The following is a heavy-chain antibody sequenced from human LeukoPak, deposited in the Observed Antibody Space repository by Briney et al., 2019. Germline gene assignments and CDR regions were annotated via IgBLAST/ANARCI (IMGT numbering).Heavy chain of an antibody. CDR2: IWYDGSNK. V-gene: IGHV3-33*08. J-gene: IGHJ4*02. D-gene: IGHD2-15*01. CDR1: GFTFSSYA. Sequence: GGSLRLSCEASGFTFSSYAMHWVRQAPGKGLEWVAVIWYDGSNKYYADSVKGRFTISRDNSKNTLYLQMNSLRAEDTAVYYCARDILVVAAYYFGYWGQGTLVTVSS. CDR3: ARDILVVAAYYFGY.